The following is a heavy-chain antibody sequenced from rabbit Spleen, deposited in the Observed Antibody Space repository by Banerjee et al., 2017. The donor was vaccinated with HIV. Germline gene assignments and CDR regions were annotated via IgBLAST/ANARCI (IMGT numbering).Heavy chain of an antibody. Sequence: QSLEESGGDLVKPGASLTLTCKASGFDLSNNYVMCWVRQAPGKGLEWIACITAGSDDNTYYANWAKDRFTISKTSSTTVTLQMTSLTVADTATYFCARDDGSYDYIDGYFNLWGQGTLVTVS. V-gene: IGHV1S40*01. CDR3: ARDDGSYDYIDGYFNL. D-gene: IGHD6-1*01. CDR2: ITAGSDDNT. CDR1: GFDLSNNYV. J-gene: IGHJ4*01.